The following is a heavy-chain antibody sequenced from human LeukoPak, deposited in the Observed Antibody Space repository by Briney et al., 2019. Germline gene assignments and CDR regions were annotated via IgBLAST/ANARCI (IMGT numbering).Heavy chain of an antibody. CDR3: ARSRATEYFDY. V-gene: IGHV3-33*01. CDR2: IWYDGSNQ. Sequence: GGSLRPSCAASGFTFGGYAMHWVRQAPGKGLERVAVIWYDGSNQDYADSVKGRFTISRDNSRKKVDLQMSSLRAEDTAVYYCARSRATEYFDYWGQGTPVTVYS. CDR1: GFTFGGYA. J-gene: IGHJ4*02. D-gene: IGHD1-26*01.